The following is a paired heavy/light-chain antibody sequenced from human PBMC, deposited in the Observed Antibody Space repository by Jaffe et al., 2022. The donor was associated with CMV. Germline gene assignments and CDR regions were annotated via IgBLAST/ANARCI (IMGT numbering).Heavy chain of an antibody. CDR2: ISWNSGSI. Sequence: EVQLVESGGGLVQPGRSLRLSCAASGFTFDDYAMHWVRQAPGKGLEWVSGISWNSGSIGYADSVKGRFTISRDNAKNSLYLQMNSLRAEDTALYYCAKAVRGYYYDSSVGGYFDLWGRGTLVTVSS. CDR3: AKAVRGYYYDSSVGGYFDL. D-gene: IGHD3-22*01. V-gene: IGHV3-9*01. CDR1: GFTFDDYA. J-gene: IGHJ2*01.
Light chain of an antibody. V-gene: IGKV3-20*01. CDR1: QSVSSSY. J-gene: IGKJ3*01. CDR2: GAS. Sequence: EIVLTQSPGTLSLSPGERATLSCRASQSVSSSYLAWYQQKPGQAPRLLIYGASSRATGIPDRFSGSGSGTDFTLTISRLEPEDFAVYYCQQYGSSPPFTFGPGTKVDIK. CDR3: QQYGSSPPFT.